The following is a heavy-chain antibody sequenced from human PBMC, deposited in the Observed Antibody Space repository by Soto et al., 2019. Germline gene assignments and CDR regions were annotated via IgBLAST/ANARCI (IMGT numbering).Heavy chain of an antibody. CDR1: GGTFSSYA. V-gene: IGHV1-69*06. J-gene: IGHJ4*02. D-gene: IGHD3-10*01. CDR2: IIPIFGTA. CDR3: ASFDYGSGSYYTADY. Sequence: ASVKVSCKASGGTFSSYAISWVRQAPGQGLEWMGGIIPIFGTANYAQKFQGRVTITADKSTGTAYMELSSLRSEDTAVYYCASFDYGSGSYYTADYWGQGTLVTAPQ.